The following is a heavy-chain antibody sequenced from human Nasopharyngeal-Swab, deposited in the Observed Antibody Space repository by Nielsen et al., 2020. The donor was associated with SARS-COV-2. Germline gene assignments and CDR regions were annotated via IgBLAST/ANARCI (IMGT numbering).Heavy chain of an antibody. J-gene: IGHJ6*02. CDR2: FDPEDGET. V-gene: IGHV1-24*01. CDR1: GYTLTKLS. CDR3: ATDGAASGRGEYYYYAMDV. Sequence: ASVKVSCKVSGYTLTKLSMHWVRQAPGKGLEWMGGFDPEDGETIYAQKFQGRVTMTEDTSTDTAYMELSSLRSEDTAVYYCATDGAASGRGEYYYYAMDVWGQGTTVTVSS. D-gene: IGHD6-13*01.